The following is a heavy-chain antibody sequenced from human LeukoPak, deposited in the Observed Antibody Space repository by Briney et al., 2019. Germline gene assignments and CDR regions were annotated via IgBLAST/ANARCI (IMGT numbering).Heavy chain of an antibody. V-gene: IGHV3-21*04. Sequence: AGGSLRLSCAASGFTFSSYSMNWVRQAPGKGLEWVSSISSSSSYIYYADSVKGRFTISRDNSKNTLYLQMNSLRAEDTAVYYCAKDIVRDGYRAYYFDYWGQGTLVTVSS. CDR3: AKDIVRDGYRAYYFDY. J-gene: IGHJ4*02. CDR1: GFTFSSYS. D-gene: IGHD5-24*01. CDR2: ISSSSSYI.